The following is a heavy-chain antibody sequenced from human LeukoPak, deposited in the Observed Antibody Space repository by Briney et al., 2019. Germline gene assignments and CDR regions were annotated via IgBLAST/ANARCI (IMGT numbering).Heavy chain of an antibody. CDR1: GFTFSSYG. CDR3: AKSTKASSGYYLSYYYGMDV. Sequence: PGGSLRLSCAASGFTFSSYGMHWVRQAPGKGLEWVAVISYDGSNKYYADSVKGRFTISRDNSKNTLYLQMNSLRAEDTAVYYCAKSTKASSGYYLSYYYGMDVWGQGTTVTVSS. D-gene: IGHD3-22*01. CDR2: ISYDGSNK. J-gene: IGHJ6*02. V-gene: IGHV3-30*18.